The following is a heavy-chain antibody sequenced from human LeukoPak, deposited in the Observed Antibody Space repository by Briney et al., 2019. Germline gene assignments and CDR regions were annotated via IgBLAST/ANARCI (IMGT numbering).Heavy chain of an antibody. D-gene: IGHD1-26*01. Sequence: SETLSLTCNVFGYSINSAYSWGWIRQPPGKGLEWIGSLYHGGNTYYNPFLQSRVTISEDTSKNQFSLKLSSVTAADTAVYYCARGVGYDDTSGTYYGFFDFWGQGSLVIVSS. CDR2: LYHGGNT. CDR1: GYSINSAYS. CDR3: ARGVGYDDTSGTYYGFFDF. J-gene: IGHJ4*02. V-gene: IGHV4-38-2*02.